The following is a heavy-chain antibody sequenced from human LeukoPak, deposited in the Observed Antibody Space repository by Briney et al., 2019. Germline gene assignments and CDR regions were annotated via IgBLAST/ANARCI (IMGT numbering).Heavy chain of an antibody. CDR1: GISFSTYG. J-gene: IGHJ6*02. V-gene: IGHV3-30*03. CDR2: ISTDGSHK. Sequence: GGSLRLSCAASGISFSTYGMHWVRQAPGKGLQWVAIISTDGSHKHYADSVKGRLTISRDNSKNTLYLQMNSLGPEDTAVYYCAREGPISRSWRQRFYFYALDVWGQGTTVTVSS. CDR3: AREGPISRSWRQRFYFYALDV. D-gene: IGHD6-13*01.